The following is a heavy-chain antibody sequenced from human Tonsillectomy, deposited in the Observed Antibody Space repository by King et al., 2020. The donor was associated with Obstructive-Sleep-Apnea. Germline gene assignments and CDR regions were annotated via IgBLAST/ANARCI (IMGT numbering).Heavy chain of an antibody. J-gene: IGHJ4*02. D-gene: IGHD6-13*01. CDR1: GFTFDDYA. CDR2: ISWDGGST. Sequence: VQLVESGGVVVQPGGSLRLSCAASGFTFDDYAMHWVRQAPGKGLEWVSLISWDGGSTYYADSVKGRFTISRDNSKNSLYLQMNSLRAEDTALYYCAKDSSSWYQLDYWGQGTLVTVSS. V-gene: IGHV3-43D*03. CDR3: AKDSSSWYQLDY.